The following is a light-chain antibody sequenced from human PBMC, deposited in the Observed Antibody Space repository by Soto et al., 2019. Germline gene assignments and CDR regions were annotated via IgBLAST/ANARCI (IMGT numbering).Light chain of an antibody. CDR1: SNDVGGSNY. CDR2: EVS. Sequence: QSALTQPPSASGSPGQSVTISCTGTSNDVGGSNYVSWYQLHPGKAPKLMIFEVSNRPSGVPDRFSGSKSGNTASLTVSGLQAEDEADYSCSSYAVNYMGYVFGTGTKLTVL. J-gene: IGLJ1*01. V-gene: IGLV2-8*01. CDR3: SSYAVNYMGYV.